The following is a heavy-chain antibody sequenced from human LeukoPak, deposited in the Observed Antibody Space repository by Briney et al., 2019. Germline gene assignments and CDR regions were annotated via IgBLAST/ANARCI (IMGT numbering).Heavy chain of an antibody. CDR3: ARDSGRFDVFDI. D-gene: IGHD3-10*01. CDR2: IYSDGRA. Sequence: GGSLRLSCAASGFTVSTNYMSWVRQAPGKGLEWVSVIYSDGRAYYADSVKGRFTISRDNSKNTLYLQMNSLRAEDTAVYYCARDSGRFDVFDIWGQGTMVTVSS. CDR1: GFTVSTNY. J-gene: IGHJ3*02. V-gene: IGHV3-53*01.